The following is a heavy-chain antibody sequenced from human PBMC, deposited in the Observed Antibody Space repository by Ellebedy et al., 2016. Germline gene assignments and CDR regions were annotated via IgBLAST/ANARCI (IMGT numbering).Heavy chain of an antibody. CDR1: GYTFSYFY. CDR3: TRDSGSGFNAFDI. V-gene: IGHV1-46*04. CDR2: LSPGDGST. D-gene: IGHD3-10*01. Sequence: ASVKVSCKAFGYTFSYFYIHWVRQAPGQGLEWLGILSPGDGSTTYAQNLQGRVTMTRDTSTGTVYMELSSLTSEDTAMYYCTRDSGSGFNAFDIWGQGTMVTVT. J-gene: IGHJ3*02.